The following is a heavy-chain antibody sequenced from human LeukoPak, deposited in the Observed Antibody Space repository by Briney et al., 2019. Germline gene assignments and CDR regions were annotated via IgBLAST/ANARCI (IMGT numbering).Heavy chain of an antibody. CDR2: IRYDETNK. D-gene: IGHD2-2*03. V-gene: IGHV3-30*02. Sequence: GGSLRLSCAASGFSFSSFGVHWVRQAPGKGLEWVAFIRYDETNKFYADSVKGRFTISRDNSNNTLYLQMNSLRAEDSAVYHCAKSQRGYCSSTSCYGDYWGQGTLVTVSS. J-gene: IGHJ4*02. CDR1: GFSFSSFG. CDR3: AKSQRGYCSSTSCYGDY.